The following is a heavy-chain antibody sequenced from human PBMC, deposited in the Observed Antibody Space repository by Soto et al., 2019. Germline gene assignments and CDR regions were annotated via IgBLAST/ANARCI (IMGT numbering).Heavy chain of an antibody. Sequence: PSETLSLTCTVSGGSISSSSYYWGWIRQPPGKGLERIGSIQYSGGTYYNTSLKRRVNISVHTSKNQFSLMLSSVTAADTAVYYCARRIVPAAPYYYYYMDVWGKGTTVTVSS. CDR3: ARRIVPAAPYYYYYMDV. CDR2: IQYSGGT. CDR1: GGSISSSSYY. V-gene: IGHV4-39*01. J-gene: IGHJ6*03. D-gene: IGHD2-2*01.